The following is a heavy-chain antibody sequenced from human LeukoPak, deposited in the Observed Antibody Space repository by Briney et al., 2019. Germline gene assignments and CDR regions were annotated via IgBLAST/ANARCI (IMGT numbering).Heavy chain of an antibody. CDR3: VRDAYYYYYMDV. Sequence: SQTLSLTCTVSGDSISSGDYYWSWIRQPAGKGLEWIGRISSSGSTNYNPSLKSRVTISVDTSKNQFSLKLSSVTAADTAVYYCVRDAYYYYYMDVWGKGTTVTIS. V-gene: IGHV4-61*02. CDR2: ISSSGST. CDR1: GDSISSGDYY. J-gene: IGHJ6*03.